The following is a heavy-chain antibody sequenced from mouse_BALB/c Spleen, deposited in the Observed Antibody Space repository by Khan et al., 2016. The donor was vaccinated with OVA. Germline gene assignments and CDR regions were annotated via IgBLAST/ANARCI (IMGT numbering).Heavy chain of an antibody. CDR2: IYPGDGDT. CDR3: ARSNYGNYYFDY. J-gene: IGHJ2*01. CDR1: GYAFSSNW. V-gene: IGHV1-80*01. Sequence: QMQLEESGAELVRPGSSVKISCKTSGYAFSSNWMNWVKQRPGQGLEWIGQIYPGDGDTNYNGKFKGKATLTADKSSSTAYMQLSSLTSEDSAVYFCARSNYGNYYFDYWGQGTTLTVSS. D-gene: IGHD2-1*01.